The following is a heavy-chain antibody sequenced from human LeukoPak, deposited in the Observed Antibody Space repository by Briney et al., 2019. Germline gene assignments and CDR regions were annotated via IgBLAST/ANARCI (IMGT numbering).Heavy chain of an antibody. V-gene: IGHV1-69*05. J-gene: IGHJ6*03. CDR1: GGTFSSYA. CDR3: ARDRSSGWYDSYYYYMDV. Sequence: VASVKVSCKASGGTFSSYAISWVRQAPGQGLEWMGGIIPIFGTANYAQKFQGRVTITTDESTSTAYMELSSLRSEDTAVYYCARDRSSGWYDSYYYYMDVWGKGTTVTVSS. D-gene: IGHD6-19*01. CDR2: IIPIFGTA.